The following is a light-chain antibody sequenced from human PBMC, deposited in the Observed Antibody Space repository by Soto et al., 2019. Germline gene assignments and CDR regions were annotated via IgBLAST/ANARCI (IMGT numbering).Light chain of an antibody. CDR1: SSDVGGYNS. J-gene: IGLJ3*02. CDR3: SSYTNINTRV. V-gene: IGLV2-14*01. Sequence: QSALTQPASVSGSPGQSITISCTGTSSDVGGYNSVSWYQQHPGKAPELMIYEVSNRPSGVSNRFSGSKSGNTASLTISGLQAEAEADYYCSSYTNINTRVFGGGTKVTVL. CDR2: EVS.